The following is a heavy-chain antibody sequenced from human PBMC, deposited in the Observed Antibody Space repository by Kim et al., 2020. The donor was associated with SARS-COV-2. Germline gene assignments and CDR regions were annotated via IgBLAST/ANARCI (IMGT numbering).Heavy chain of an antibody. V-gene: IGHV3-23*01. CDR3: AARRSGYYFDY. J-gene: IGHJ4*02. D-gene: IGHD5-12*01. Sequence: YADSVRGRFTSYRDNAKNTHYLQMQSMRAEDTAVYYCAARRSGYYFDYWGQGALVTVSS.